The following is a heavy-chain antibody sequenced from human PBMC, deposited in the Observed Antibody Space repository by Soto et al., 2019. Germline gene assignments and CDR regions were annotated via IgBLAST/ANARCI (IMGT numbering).Heavy chain of an antibody. V-gene: IGHV4-59*08. CDR3: ARHGITMVRGVIMGWFDP. Sequence: SETLSLTCTVSGGSISSYYWSWIRQPPGKGLEWIGYIYYSGSTNYNPSLKSRVTISVDTSKNQFSLKLSSVTAADTAVYYCARHGITMVRGVIMGWFDPWGQGTLVTVSS. CDR1: GGSISSYY. D-gene: IGHD3-10*01. J-gene: IGHJ5*02. CDR2: IYYSGST.